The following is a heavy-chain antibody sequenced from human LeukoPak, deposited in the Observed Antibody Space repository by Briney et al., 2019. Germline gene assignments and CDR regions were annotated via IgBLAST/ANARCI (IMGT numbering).Heavy chain of an antibody. CDR2: IYHSGST. CDR1: GYSISSGYY. CDR3: ARVLYRIAVAGTEFDY. D-gene: IGHD6-19*01. Sequence: SETLSLTCAVSGYSISSGYYWGWIRQPPGKGLEWIGSIYHSGSTYYNSSLKSRVTISVDTSKNQFSLKLSSVTAADTAVYYCARVLYRIAVAGTEFDYWGQGTLVTVPS. J-gene: IGHJ4*02. V-gene: IGHV4-38-2*01.